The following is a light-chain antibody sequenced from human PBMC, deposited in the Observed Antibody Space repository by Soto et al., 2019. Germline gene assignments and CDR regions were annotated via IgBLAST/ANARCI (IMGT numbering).Light chain of an antibody. CDR3: QQSYSTPYT. Sequence: IPMTQSPSSLSASVGDRVTITCRASQSISSSLDWYQLKPGIAPKVLIYAASSLQNGVPLRFSGSGSGTDFTLTISSLQHEDFATYYCQQSYSTPYTFGQGTKLEIK. CDR1: QSISSS. J-gene: IGKJ2*01. CDR2: AAS. V-gene: IGKV1-39*01.